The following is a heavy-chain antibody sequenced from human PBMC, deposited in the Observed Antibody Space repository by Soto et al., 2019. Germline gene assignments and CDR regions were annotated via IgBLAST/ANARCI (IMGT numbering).Heavy chain of an antibody. J-gene: IGHJ4*02. CDR1: GFTFSSYG. Sequence: QVQLVESGGGVVQPGRPLRLSCAASGFTFSSYGMHWVRQAPGKGLEWVAVISYDGSNKYYADSVKGRFTISRDNSKNALYLQMNSLRAEDTAVYYCAKDPNYCSGGSCYPYYWGQRPLVTVSS. V-gene: IGHV3-30*18. D-gene: IGHD2-15*01. CDR2: ISYDGSNK. CDR3: AKDPNYCSGGSCYPYY.